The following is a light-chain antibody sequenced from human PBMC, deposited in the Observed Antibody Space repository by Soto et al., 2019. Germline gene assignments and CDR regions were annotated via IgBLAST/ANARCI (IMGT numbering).Light chain of an antibody. Sequence: EIVLTQSPGTLSLSPGERATFSCRASQSVSSSYLAWYQQKPGQAPRLLIYGASSRATGIPDRFSGSGSGTDFTVTISRLEPEDFAVYYCQQYDSSPYTFGQGTKLEIK. CDR3: QQYDSSPYT. CDR2: GAS. CDR1: QSVSSSY. V-gene: IGKV3-20*01. J-gene: IGKJ2*01.